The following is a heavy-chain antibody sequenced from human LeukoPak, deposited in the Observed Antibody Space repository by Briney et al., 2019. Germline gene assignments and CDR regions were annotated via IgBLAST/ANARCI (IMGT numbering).Heavy chain of an antibody. CDR3: ARGLEGYSDYYYYMDV. CDR1: GYTFTSYD. D-gene: IGHD2-21*01. Sequence: ASVKVSCKASGYTFTSYDINWVRQATGQGLEWMGWMNPNSGNTGYAQKFQGRVTMTRNTSMSTAYMELSSLRSEDTAVYYCARGLEGYSDYYYYMDVWGKGTTVTVSS. CDR2: MNPNSGNT. V-gene: IGHV1-8*01. J-gene: IGHJ6*03.